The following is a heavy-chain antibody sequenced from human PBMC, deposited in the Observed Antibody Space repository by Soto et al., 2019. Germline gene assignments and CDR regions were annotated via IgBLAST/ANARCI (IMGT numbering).Heavy chain of an antibody. J-gene: IGHJ6*02. V-gene: IGHV3-30*18. CDR3: AKDSVEYYYGSGSGRYGMEV. Sequence: SLTLSFAAYGFTFSSYGMHCVRQSPKKVLEWVAVISYDGSNKYYADSVKGRFTISRDNSKNTLYLQMNSLRAEDTAVYYCAKDSVEYYYGSGSGRYGMEVWGQGTTVTVSS. CDR1: GFTFSSYG. D-gene: IGHD3-10*01. CDR2: ISYDGSNK.